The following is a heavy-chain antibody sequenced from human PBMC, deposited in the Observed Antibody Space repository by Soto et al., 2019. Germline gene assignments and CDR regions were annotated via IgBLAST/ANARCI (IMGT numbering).Heavy chain of an antibody. V-gene: IGHV1-18*04. Sequence: QVQLVQSGGAVKKPGASVKVSCKTSGYSFTSFGVSWVRQAPGQGLEWMGWVNTYNGDTNYAQKFQGRVSITTETSTSTSHMELRSLRSDDTAVYYCARSPIRLFGWFRFDSWGQGTLVTVSS. J-gene: IGHJ5*01. CDR1: GYSFTSFG. CDR2: VNTYNGDT. CDR3: ARSPIRLFGWFRFDS. D-gene: IGHD3-3*01.